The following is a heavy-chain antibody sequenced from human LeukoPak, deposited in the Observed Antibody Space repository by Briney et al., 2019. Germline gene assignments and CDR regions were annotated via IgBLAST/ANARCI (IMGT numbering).Heavy chain of an antibody. D-gene: IGHD3-9*01. CDR3: AKWGDYDVLTGYYVSDF. V-gene: IGHV3-23*01. CDR1: GFIFSNYA. J-gene: IGHJ4*02. CDR2: ISGRSDNT. Sequence: GASLRLSCAASGFIFSNYAMYWVRQAPGKGLEWVLAISGRSDNTYYADSVKGRFTLSRDSSKNTLYLQMNSLRADDTAVYYCAKWGDYDVLTGYYVSDFWGQGTLVTVSS.